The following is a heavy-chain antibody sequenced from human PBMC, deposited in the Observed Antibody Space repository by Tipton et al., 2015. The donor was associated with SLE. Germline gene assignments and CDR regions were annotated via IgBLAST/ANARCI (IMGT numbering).Heavy chain of an antibody. CDR1: GGSISNSDYF. CDR3: ARDRAMCTSTTCYGANWFGP. D-gene: IGHD2-8*01. Sequence: TLSLTCTVSGGSISNSDYFWGWVRQSPEKGLEWIGIIHYSGTTYYNPSLKSRVTISVDTSKNQFSLKVNSLTAADTAVYYCARDRAMCTSTTCYGANWFGPWAQATLVTVSS. V-gene: IGHV4-39*07. J-gene: IGHJ5*02. CDR2: IHYSGTT.